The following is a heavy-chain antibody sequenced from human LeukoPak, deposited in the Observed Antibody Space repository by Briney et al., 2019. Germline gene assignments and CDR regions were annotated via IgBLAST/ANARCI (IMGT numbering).Heavy chain of an antibody. D-gene: IGHD6-19*01. CDR2: ISYTGST. Sequence: PSETLSLTCTISGGSIGGDHWSWIRQAPGEGLEWIGYISYTGSTSYNPSLRSRVTISLNTPENQFSLRLTSVTVADTAVYYCARAVTGTSLVDFWGQGTLVAVSS. CDR3: ARAVTGTSLVDF. V-gene: IGHV4-59*08. CDR1: GGSIGGDH. J-gene: IGHJ4*02.